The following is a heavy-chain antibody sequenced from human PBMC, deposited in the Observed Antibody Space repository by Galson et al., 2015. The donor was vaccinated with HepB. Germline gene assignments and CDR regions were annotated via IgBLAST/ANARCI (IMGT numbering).Heavy chain of an antibody. Sequence: TLSLTCTVSGGSISSGSYYWSWIRQPAGKGLEWIGRIYTSGSTNYNPSLKSRVTMSVDTSKNQFSLKLSSVTAADTAVYYCARALSDGYNFNWFDPWGQGTLVTVSS. J-gene: IGHJ5*02. CDR2: IYTSGST. CDR1: GGSISSGSYY. V-gene: IGHV4-61*02. CDR3: ARALSDGYNFNWFDP. D-gene: IGHD5-24*01.